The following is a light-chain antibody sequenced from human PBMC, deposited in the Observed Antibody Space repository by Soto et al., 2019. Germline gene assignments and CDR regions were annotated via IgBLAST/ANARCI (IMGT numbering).Light chain of an antibody. J-gene: IGLJ2*01. Sequence: QTVVTQEPSLTVSPGGTVTRTCASGTGAVTSGDYPNWFQQKPGQAPRALIYGTSNKHTWTPARFSGSLLGGKAALTLSGVQPEDEAEYYCLLYYGVAQLVFGGGTKLTVL. CDR3: LLYYGVAQLV. CDR2: GTS. CDR1: TGAVTSGDY. V-gene: IGLV7-43*01.